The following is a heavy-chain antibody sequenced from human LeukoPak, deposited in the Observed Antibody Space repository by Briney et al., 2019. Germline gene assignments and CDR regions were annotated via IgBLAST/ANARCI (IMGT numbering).Heavy chain of an antibody. CDR3: AKVYYYDTYFDY. V-gene: IGHV3-23*01. Sequence: TGGSLRLSCAASGFTFSGYAMSWVRQAPGKGLEWVSAISGSGGSTYYADSVKGRFTISRDNSKNTLYLQMNSLRAEDTAVYYCAKVYYYDTYFDYWGQGTLVTVSS. CDR1: GFTFSGYA. D-gene: IGHD3-22*01. J-gene: IGHJ4*02. CDR2: ISGSGGST.